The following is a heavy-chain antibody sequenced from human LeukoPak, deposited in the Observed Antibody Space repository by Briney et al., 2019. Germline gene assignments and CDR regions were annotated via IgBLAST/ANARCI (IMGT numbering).Heavy chain of an antibody. J-gene: IGHJ5*02. Sequence: SQTLSLTCATSGDSVSSNTGAWNWIRLSPARGLEWLGRTYFRSRWYTEYDVSVRSRISINPDTSNDQFSLHLNSVTPEDTAVYYCAGGVRWFDTWGQGTLVTVSS. CDR3: AGGVRWFDT. D-gene: IGHD3-3*01. CDR2: TYFRSRWYT. V-gene: IGHV6-1*01. CDR1: GDSVSSNTGA.